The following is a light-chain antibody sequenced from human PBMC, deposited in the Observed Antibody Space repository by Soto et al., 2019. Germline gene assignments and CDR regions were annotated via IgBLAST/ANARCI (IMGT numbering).Light chain of an antibody. CDR2: AAS. Sequence: DIQMTQSPSSLSASVGDRVTIACRASQSMSSYLNWYQQKPGKAPKLLIYAASSLQSVVPSRFSGSGSGTDFTLTISSLQPEDFATYYCQQSYSSPLNFGPGTKVDIK. CDR3: QQSYSSPLN. V-gene: IGKV1-39*01. J-gene: IGKJ3*01. CDR1: QSMSSY.